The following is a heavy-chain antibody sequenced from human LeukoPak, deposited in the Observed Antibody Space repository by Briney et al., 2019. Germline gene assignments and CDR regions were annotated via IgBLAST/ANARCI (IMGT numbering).Heavy chain of an antibody. Sequence: GGSLRPSCAASGFTFDDYAMHWVRQAPGKGLEWVSGISWNSGSIGYADSVKSRFTISRDNAKNSLYLQMNSLRAEDTALYYCANVDIWGQGTMVTVSS. V-gene: IGHV3-9*01. J-gene: IGHJ3*02. CDR3: ANVDI. CDR2: ISWNSGSI. CDR1: GFTFDDYA.